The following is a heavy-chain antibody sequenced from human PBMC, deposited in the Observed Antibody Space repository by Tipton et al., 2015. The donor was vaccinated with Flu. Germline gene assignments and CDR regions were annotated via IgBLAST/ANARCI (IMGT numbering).Heavy chain of an antibody. D-gene: IGHD6-13*01. J-gene: IGHJ4*02. CDR1: GGSISSSNW. V-gene: IGHV4-4*02. CDR2: IYQSGST. Sequence: TLSLTCAVSGGSISSSNWWSWARQPPGKGLEWIGEIYQSGSTNYNPSLKSRVTISVDKSKNQFSLKLSSVTAADTAVYYCASWLSSSWYSSYFDYWGQGTLVTVSS. CDR3: ASWLSSSWYSSYFDY.